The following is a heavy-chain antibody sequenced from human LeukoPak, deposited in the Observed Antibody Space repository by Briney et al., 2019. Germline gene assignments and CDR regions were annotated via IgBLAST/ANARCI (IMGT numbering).Heavy chain of an antibody. CDR3: ATAHARTGYCSGGSCYPFDY. D-gene: IGHD2-15*01. V-gene: IGHV1-24*01. CDR1: GYTLTELS. CDR2: FDPEDGET. Sequence: GASVKVSCKVSGYTLTELSMHWVQQAPGKGLEWMGGFDPEDGETIYAQKFQGRVTMTEDTSTDTAYMEMSRLRAEDTAVYYCATAHARTGYCSGGSCYPFDYWGQGTLVTVSS. J-gene: IGHJ4*02.